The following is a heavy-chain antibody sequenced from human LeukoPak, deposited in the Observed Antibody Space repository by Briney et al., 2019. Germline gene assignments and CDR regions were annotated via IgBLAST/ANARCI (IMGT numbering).Heavy chain of an antibody. J-gene: IGHJ4*02. D-gene: IGHD3-22*01. CDR3: ARGPSSSSGYYEFDY. CDR2: INPNSGGT. Sequence: ASVRVSCKASGYTFTDSYMHWVRQAPGQGLEWMGRINPNSGGTYYAQNFQDRVTMTRDTSINTAYMELTRLTSDDTAVYYCARGPSSSSGYYEFDYWGQGTLVTVSS. V-gene: IGHV1-2*06. CDR1: GYTFTDSY.